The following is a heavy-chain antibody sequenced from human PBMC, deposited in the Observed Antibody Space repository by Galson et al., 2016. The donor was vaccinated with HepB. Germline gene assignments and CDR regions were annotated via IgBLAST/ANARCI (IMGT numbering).Heavy chain of an antibody. CDR2: VNGDGSST. CDR1: GFTFSNYW. CDR3: ARGGGKSDFWSGYQDPRLDV. D-gene: IGHD3-3*01. Sequence: SLRLSCAVSGFTFSNYWMQWVRQGPGQGLVWVSRVNGDGSSTTYADSVKGRFTISRDNAQSTLYLQMNSLRAEDTALYYCARGGGKSDFWSGYQDPRLDVWGQGTTVTVSS. V-gene: IGHV3-74*01. J-gene: IGHJ6*02.